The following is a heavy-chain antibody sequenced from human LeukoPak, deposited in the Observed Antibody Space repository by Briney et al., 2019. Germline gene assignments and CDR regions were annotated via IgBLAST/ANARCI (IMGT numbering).Heavy chain of an antibody. CDR3: AGAYCSSTSCYAPTDYYYGMDV. CDR2: IIPIFGTA. D-gene: IGHD2-2*01. J-gene: IGHJ6*04. CDR1: GGTFSSYA. V-gene: IGHV1-69*13. Sequence: ASVKVSCKASGGTFSSYAISWVRQAPGQGLEWMGGIIPIFGTANYAQKFQGRVTITADESTSTAYMELSSLRSGDTAVYYCAGAYCSSTSCYAPTDYYYGMDVWGKGTTVTVSS.